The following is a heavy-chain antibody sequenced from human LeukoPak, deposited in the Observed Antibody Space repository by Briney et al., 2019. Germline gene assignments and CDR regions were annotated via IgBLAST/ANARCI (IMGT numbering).Heavy chain of an antibody. CDR3: ARDFPYYYDISGYYQDY. CDR1: GFTFSSYG. J-gene: IGHJ4*02. D-gene: IGHD3-22*01. CDR2: IKQDGSEK. V-gene: IGHV3-7*01. Sequence: PGGSLRLSCAASGFTFSSYGMSWVRQAPGKGLEWVANIKQDGSEKYYVDSVKGRFTISRDNAKNSLYLQMNSLRAEDTAVYYCARDFPYYYDISGYYQDYWGQGTLVTVSS.